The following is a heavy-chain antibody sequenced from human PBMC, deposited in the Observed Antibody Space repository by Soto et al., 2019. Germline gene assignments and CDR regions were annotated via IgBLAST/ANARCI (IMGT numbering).Heavy chain of an antibody. V-gene: IGHV2-26*01. Sequence: QVTLKESGPVLVKPTETLTLTCTVSGFSLINARMGVSWIRQPPGKALEWLAHIFANDEESYNTSLRSRLTSSRDTSKNQVVLTMTNMDPVDTATYYCARMGDYYDNAGDAFDLWGQGTRVTVSS. CDR2: IFANDEE. CDR1: GFSLINARMG. D-gene: IGHD3-22*01. CDR3: ARMGDYYDNAGDAFDL. J-gene: IGHJ3*01.